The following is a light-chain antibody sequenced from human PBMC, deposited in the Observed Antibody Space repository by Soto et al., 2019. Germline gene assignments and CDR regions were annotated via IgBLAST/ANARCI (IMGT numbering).Light chain of an antibody. CDR1: QSVSSNY. V-gene: IGKV3-20*01. CDR3: QQYDTSPLT. J-gene: IGKJ1*01. Sequence: EIVLTQSPGTLSLSPGERATLSCRASQSVSSNYLAWYQQKRGQAPRLLIYGASSRTTGIPTRFSGSWSGKVFTPTISRLEPEDFVVYYCQQYDTSPLTFGQGTKVEI. CDR2: GAS.